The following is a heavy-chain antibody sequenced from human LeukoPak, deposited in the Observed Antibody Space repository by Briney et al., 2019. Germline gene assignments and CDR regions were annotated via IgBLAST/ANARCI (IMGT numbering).Heavy chain of an antibody. CDR1: GFTFSSSA. V-gene: IGHV3-7*01. Sequence: GASLRLSCVASGFTFSSSAMTWVRQAPGKGLEWVANIKQDGSEKYYVDSVKGRFTISRDNAKNSLYLQMNSLRAEDTAVYYCARRSTAMDYWGQGTLVTVSS. D-gene: IGHD5-18*01. CDR2: IKQDGSEK. J-gene: IGHJ4*02. CDR3: ARRSTAMDY.